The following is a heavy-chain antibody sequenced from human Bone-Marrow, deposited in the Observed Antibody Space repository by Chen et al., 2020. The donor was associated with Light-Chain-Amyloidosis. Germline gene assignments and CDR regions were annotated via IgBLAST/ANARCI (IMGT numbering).Heavy chain of an antibody. D-gene: IGHD4-17*01. J-gene: IGHJ6*02. CDR2: IRGSGGST. Sequence: EVQLLESGGGLVQPGGSLRLSCAASGFTFSSYAMSWVRQAPGKGLEWVSAIRGSGGSTYYADSVKGLFTISRDNSKNTLYLQMNSLRAEDTAVYYCAATFSSVTTYYYYYGMDVWGQGTTVTVSS. V-gene: IGHV3-23*01. CDR3: AATFSSVTTYYYYYGMDV. CDR1: GFTFSSYA.